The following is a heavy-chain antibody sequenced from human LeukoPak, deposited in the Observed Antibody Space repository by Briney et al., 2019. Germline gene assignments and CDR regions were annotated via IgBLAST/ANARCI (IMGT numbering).Heavy chain of an antibody. CDR3: ARAPEYYDFWSGRHSGGRFDY. J-gene: IGHJ4*02. Sequence: KPSETLSLTCAVSGGSIRSSGYYWAWIRQPPGKGLEWIGSIYHSGSTNYNPSLKSRVTISVDTSKNQFSLKLSSVTAADTAVHYCARAPEYYDFWSGRHSGGRFDYWGQGTLVTVSS. D-gene: IGHD3-3*01. CDR1: GGSIRSSGYY. V-gene: IGHV4-39*07. CDR2: IYHSGST.